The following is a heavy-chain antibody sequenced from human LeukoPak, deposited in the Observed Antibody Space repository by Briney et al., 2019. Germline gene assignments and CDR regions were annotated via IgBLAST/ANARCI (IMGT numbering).Heavy chain of an antibody. D-gene: IGHD1-7*01. V-gene: IGHV4-34*01. Sequence: PSETLSLTRAVYGGSFSDYYWAWVCQSPGKGLEWIGQVSHTGSTNNNPSLKSRVRISADTSKNQFSLRLYSVTAADTALYYCARDNWNYGEGFDPCGQGTLVTVSS. CDR1: GGSFSDYY. CDR3: ARDNWNYGEGFDP. CDR2: VSHTGST. J-gene: IGHJ5*02.